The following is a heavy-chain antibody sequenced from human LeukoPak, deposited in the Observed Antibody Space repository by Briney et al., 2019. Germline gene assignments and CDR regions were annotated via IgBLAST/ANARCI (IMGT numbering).Heavy chain of an antibody. CDR3: AREGPSGGDYFDY. V-gene: IGHV3-48*03. J-gene: IGHJ4*02. CDR1: GFTFSSYE. D-gene: IGHD1-26*01. Sequence: GGSLRLSCAASGFTFSSYEMNWGRQAPGKGLEWVSYISSSGSTIYYADSVKGRFTISRDNAKNSLYLQMNSLRAEDTAVYYCAREGPSGGDYFDYWGQGTLVTVSS. CDR2: ISSSGSTI.